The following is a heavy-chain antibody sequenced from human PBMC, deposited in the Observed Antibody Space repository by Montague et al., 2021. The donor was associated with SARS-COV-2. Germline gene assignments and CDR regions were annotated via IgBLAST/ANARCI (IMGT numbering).Heavy chain of an antibody. D-gene: IGHD4-23*01. Sequence: SETLSLTCTVSGGSISSCYWCWIRQPPGKGLEWIGNIYYNGSTNYNHSLTRRGTISVDTSKNQVSLKLSSVTAADTAVSYCARLRYYGGNSGFQGLVDYWGQGALVTVSS. CDR2: IYYNGST. V-gene: IGHV4-59*08. J-gene: IGHJ4*02. CDR1: GGSISSCY. CDR3: ARLRYYGGNSGFQGLVDY.